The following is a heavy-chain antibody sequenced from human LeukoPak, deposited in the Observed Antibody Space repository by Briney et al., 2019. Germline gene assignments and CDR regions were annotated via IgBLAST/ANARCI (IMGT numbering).Heavy chain of an antibody. CDR2: FNAIDGAM. CDR3: ARDVGYAFDI. Sequence: GGSLRLSCAASGFTFGSYSMNWVRQAPGKGLEWISYFNAIDGAMWYADSVKGRFTISGDNARQSLYLQMDSLRDEDTAVYYCARDVGYAFDIWGQGTRVTVSP. D-gene: IGHD5-18*01. J-gene: IGHJ3*02. V-gene: IGHV3-48*02. CDR1: GFTFGSYS.